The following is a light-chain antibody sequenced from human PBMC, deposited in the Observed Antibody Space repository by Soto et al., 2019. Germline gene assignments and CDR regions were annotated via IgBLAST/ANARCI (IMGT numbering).Light chain of an antibody. J-gene: IGKJ5*01. CDR2: DAS. Sequence: EIVLTQSPATLSVSPGERATLSCRASQTVRNNYLAWYQQKPGQAPRLLIYDASTRATGIPARFSGGGSGTEFTLTISSLQSEDFAVYYCQQYNSWPPITFGQGTRLEI. CDR3: QQYNSWPPIT. V-gene: IGKV3-15*01. CDR1: QTVRNN.